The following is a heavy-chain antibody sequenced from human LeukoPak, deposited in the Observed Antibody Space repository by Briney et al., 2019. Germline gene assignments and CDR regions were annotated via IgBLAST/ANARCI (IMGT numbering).Heavy chain of an antibody. V-gene: IGHV4-39*07. CDR2: IYYSGST. J-gene: IGHJ4*02. CDR3: ARDPPRGSGWLPFDY. D-gene: IGHD6-19*01. Sequence: SETLSLTCTVSGGSISSSSYYWGWIRQPPGKGLEWIGSIYYSGSTYYNPSLKSRVTISVDTSKNQFSLKLSSVTAADTAVYYCARDPPRGSGWLPFDYWGQGTLVTVSS. CDR1: GGSISSSSYY.